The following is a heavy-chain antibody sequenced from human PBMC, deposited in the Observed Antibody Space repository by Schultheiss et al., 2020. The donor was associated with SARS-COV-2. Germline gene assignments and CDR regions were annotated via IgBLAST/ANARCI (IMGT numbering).Heavy chain of an antibody. CDR2: IYHSGST. CDR1: GYSISSGYY. CDR3: ARDSGIAAAGTWVHYYYYYGMDV. D-gene: IGHD6-13*01. Sequence: SETLSLTCAVSGYSISSGYYWGLIRQPPGKGLEWIGSIYHSGSTYYNPSLKSRVTISVDTSKNQFSLKLSSVTAADTAVYYCARDSGIAAAGTWVHYYYYYGMDVWGQGTTVTVSS. V-gene: IGHV4-38-2*02. J-gene: IGHJ6*02.